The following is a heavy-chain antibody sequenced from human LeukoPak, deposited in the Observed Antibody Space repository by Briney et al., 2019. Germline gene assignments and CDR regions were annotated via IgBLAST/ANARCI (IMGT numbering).Heavy chain of an antibody. V-gene: IGHV3-7*05. CDR3: VRDPTVTNFHDSFDI. J-gene: IGHJ3*02. CDR1: GFTLRSYW. CDR2: IKQDGSQT. Sequence: GGSLRLSCVASGFTLRSYWMSWPRQAPGKGLEWVATIKQDGSQTEYMDSMKGRLTISRDNAKNSLFLQIDSLRVEDTATYYCVRDPTVTNFHDSFDIWGQGTMVTVSS. D-gene: IGHD5-12*01.